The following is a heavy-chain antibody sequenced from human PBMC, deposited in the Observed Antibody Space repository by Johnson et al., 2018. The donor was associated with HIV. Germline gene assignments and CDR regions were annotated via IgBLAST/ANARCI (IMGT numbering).Heavy chain of an antibody. CDR2: SRSKTDGGTT. CDR3: ARDAHRTDDAFDI. J-gene: IGHJ3*02. D-gene: IGHD1-14*01. CDR1: GFTFSSYA. V-gene: IGHV3-15*01. Sequence: MLLVESGGGVVQPGRSLRLSCAASGFTFSSYAMHWVRQAPGKGLEWVGRSRSKTDGGTTDYAAPVKGRFSISRDDSKNTLYLQMNSLKTEDTAMYYCARDAHRTDDAFDIWGQGTMVTVSS.